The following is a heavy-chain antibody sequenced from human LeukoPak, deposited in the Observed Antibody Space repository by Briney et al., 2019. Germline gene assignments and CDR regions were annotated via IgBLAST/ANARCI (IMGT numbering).Heavy chain of an antibody. Sequence: SVKVSCKASGGTFSSYAISWVRQAPGQGLEWMGGIIPIFGTANYAQKFQGRVTITADGSTSTAYMELSSLRSEDTAVYYCASSPYYYDSSGYSYFDYWGQGTLVTVSS. D-gene: IGHD3-22*01. V-gene: IGHV1-69*13. CDR1: GGTFSSYA. CDR2: IIPIFGTA. CDR3: ASSPYYYDSSGYSYFDY. J-gene: IGHJ4*02.